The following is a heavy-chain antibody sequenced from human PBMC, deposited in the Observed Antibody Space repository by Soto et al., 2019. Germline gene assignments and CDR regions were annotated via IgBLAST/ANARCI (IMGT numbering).Heavy chain of an antibody. V-gene: IGHV3-9*01. CDR1: GFTFDDYA. D-gene: IGHD4-17*01. CDR2: ISWNSGSI. Sequence: EVQLVESGGGLVQPGRSLRLSCAASGFTFDDYAMHWVRQAPGKGLERVSGISWNSGSIGYADSVKGRFTISRDNAKNSLYLQMNSLRAEDTALYYCAKDMGLGRLRGAFDPWGQGTLVTVSS. CDR3: AKDMGLGRLRGAFDP. J-gene: IGHJ5*02.